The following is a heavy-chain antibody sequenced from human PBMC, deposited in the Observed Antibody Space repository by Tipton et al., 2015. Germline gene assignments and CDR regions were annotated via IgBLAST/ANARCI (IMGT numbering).Heavy chain of an antibody. J-gene: IGHJ1*01. D-gene: IGHD6-19*01. Sequence: SLRLSCAASGFTFSTYWMYWVRQPPGKGLVWVARISSDGSSTGFADSVKGRFAISRDNAKNTLYLQMNSLRAEDTAVYYCARYDSSGWNEYFQHWGQGTLVTVSS. CDR2: ISSDGSST. V-gene: IGHV3-74*01. CDR1: GFTFSTYW. CDR3: ARYDSSGWNEYFQH.